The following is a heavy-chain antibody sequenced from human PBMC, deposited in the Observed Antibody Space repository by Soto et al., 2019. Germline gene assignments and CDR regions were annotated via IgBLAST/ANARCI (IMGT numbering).Heavy chain of an antibody. CDR2: IKQDGSEK. CDR3: ARDGDYDILTGYYTYFDY. D-gene: IGHD3-9*01. CDR1: GFTFSSYW. V-gene: IGHV3-7*01. J-gene: IGHJ4*02. Sequence: GGSLRLSCAASGFTFSSYWMSWVRQAPGKGLEWVANIKQDGSEKYYVDSVKGRFTISRDNAKNSLYLQMNSLRAEDTAVYYCARDGDYDILTGYYTYFDYWGQGTLVTVSS.